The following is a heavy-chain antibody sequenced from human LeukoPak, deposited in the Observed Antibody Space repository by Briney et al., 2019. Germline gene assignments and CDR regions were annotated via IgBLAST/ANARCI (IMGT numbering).Heavy chain of an antibody. CDR2: IYAGGNT. Sequence: PGGSLRLSCAASGFTVSTNYMSWVRQAPGKGLEWVSIIYAGGNTYYADSVKGRFTISRDNSKSTLYLQMNSLRAEDTAVYYCARRVWGTNRYTDCWGQGTLVTVSS. V-gene: IGHV3-53*01. J-gene: IGHJ4*02. CDR3: ARRVWGTNRYTDC. CDR1: GFTVSTNY. D-gene: IGHD3-16*02.